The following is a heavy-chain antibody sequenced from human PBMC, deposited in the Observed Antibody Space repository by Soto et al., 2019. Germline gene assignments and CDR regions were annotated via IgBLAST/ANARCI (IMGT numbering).Heavy chain of an antibody. V-gene: IGHV3-33*01. CDR2: IWYDGSNK. D-gene: IGHD6-13*01. CDR1: GFTFSSYG. J-gene: IGHJ4*02. CDR3: AREQSSSWYQALYY. Sequence: GGSLRLSCAASGFTFSSYGMHWVRQAPGKGLEWVAVIWYDGSNKYYADSVKGRFTISRDNSKNTLYLQMNSLRAEDTAVYYCAREQSSSWYQALYYWGQGTLVTVS.